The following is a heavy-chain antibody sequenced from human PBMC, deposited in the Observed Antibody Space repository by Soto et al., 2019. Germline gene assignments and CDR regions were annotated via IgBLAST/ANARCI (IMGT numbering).Heavy chain of an antibody. Sequence: GESLKISCAASGFTFSSYAIHWVRQAPCKGLEWVAVISYDGSNKYYADSVQGRFTISRDNSKNTLYLQMNSLRAEDTAVYYCTRDLSYYYDRSGYRPTYYFDYWGQGTLVTVSS. J-gene: IGHJ4*02. CDR1: GFTFSSYA. V-gene: IGHV3-30-3*01. CDR2: ISYDGSNK. CDR3: TRDLSYYYDRSGYRPTYYFDY. D-gene: IGHD3-22*01.